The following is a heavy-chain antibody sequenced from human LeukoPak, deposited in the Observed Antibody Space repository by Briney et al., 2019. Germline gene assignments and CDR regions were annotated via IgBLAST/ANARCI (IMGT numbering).Heavy chain of an antibody. J-gene: IGHJ3*01. CDR3: TTPYYYTSGSPEAFDV. CDR1: GFTFSNAW. Sequence: GGSLRLSCAASGFTFSNAWMNWVRQAPGKGLEWVGRITSKTDGGTTDYAAPVKGRFTISRDDSKNTLYLQMNSLKTEDTAVYYCTTPYYYTSGSPEAFDVWGLGTMITVSS. V-gene: IGHV3-15*01. D-gene: IGHD3-10*01. CDR2: ITSKTDGGTT.